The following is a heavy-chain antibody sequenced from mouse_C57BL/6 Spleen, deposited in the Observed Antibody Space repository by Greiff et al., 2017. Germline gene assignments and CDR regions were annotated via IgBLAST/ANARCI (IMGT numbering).Heavy chain of an antibody. V-gene: IGHV3-6*01. CDR2: ISYDGSN. Sequence: VQLKESGPGLVKPSQSLSLTCSVTGYSITSGYYWNWIRQFPGNKLEWMGYISYDGSNNYNPSLKNRISITRDTSKNQFFLKLNSVTTEDTATYYCASGYSWGQGTLVTVSA. D-gene: IGHD2-3*01. CDR3: ASGYS. J-gene: IGHJ3*01. CDR1: GYSITSGYY.